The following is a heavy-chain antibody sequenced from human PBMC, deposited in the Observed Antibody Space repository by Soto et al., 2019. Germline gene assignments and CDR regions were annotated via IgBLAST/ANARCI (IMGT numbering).Heavy chain of an antibody. CDR3: ARGRFLEWLGDSDYYYGMDV. V-gene: IGHV1-69*13. Sequence: SVKVCCKASGGTFSSYAISWVRQAPGQGLEWMGGIIPIFGTANYTQKFQGRVTITADESTSTAYMELSSLRSEDTAVYYCARGRFLEWLGDSDYYYGMDVWGQGTTVTVSS. J-gene: IGHJ6*02. CDR1: GGTFSSYA. CDR2: IIPIFGTA. D-gene: IGHD3-3*01.